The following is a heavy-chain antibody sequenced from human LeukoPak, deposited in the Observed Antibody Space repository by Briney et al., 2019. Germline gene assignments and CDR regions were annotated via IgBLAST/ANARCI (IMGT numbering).Heavy chain of an antibody. Sequence: SETLSLTCTVSGGSISSYYWSWIRQSPGKGLECIGYIHYTGSTNYNPSLKSRVTISVDTSKNQFSLKLSSVTAADTAVYYCARAQKKYYYDSSGYHSRDYFDYWGQGTLVTVSS. D-gene: IGHD3-22*01. V-gene: IGHV4-59*01. CDR2: IHYTGST. J-gene: IGHJ4*02. CDR1: GGSISSYY. CDR3: ARAQKKYYYDSSGYHSRDYFDY.